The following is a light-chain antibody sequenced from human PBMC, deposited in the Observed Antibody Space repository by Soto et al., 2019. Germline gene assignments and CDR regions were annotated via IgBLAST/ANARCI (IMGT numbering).Light chain of an antibody. V-gene: IGKV3-20*01. CDR1: QSVSSSS. CDR3: QQYTSSPPT. Sequence: IVLAHSPGTLSFSPGEMATLSFRASQSVSSSSLAWYQQKPGQTPRLLIYGASSRATGIPDRFSGSGSGTDFILTISRLEPEDFAVYYCQQYTSSPPTFGQGTRLEIK. J-gene: IGKJ5*01. CDR2: GAS.